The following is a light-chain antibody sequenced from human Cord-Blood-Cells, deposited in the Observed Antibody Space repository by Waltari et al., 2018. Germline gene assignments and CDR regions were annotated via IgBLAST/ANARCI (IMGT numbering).Light chain of an antibody. Sequence: QSALTQPSSVYGSPGQAIPISCPGTSSDVGGYHYVSWYQQHPCKAPKLMIYDVSNRPSGVSNRFSGSKSGNTASLTISGLQAEDEADYYCSSYTSSSTLVFGTGTKVTVL. V-gene: IGLV2-14*01. CDR1: SSDVGGYHY. CDR3: SSYTSSSTLV. CDR2: DVS. J-gene: IGLJ1*01.